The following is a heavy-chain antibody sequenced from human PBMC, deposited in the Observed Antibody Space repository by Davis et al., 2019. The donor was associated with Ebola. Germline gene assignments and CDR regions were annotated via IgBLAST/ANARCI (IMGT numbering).Heavy chain of an antibody. D-gene: IGHD5-24*01. V-gene: IGHV3-48*02. CDR1: GFTFSSYG. J-gene: IGHJ4*02. CDR3: AREGGYNYHFDY. CDR2: ISSRSSTI. Sequence: GESLKISCAASGFTFSSYGMNWVRQAPGKGLEWVSYISSRSSTIYYADSVKGRFTISRDNAKNSLYLQMNSLRDEDTAVYFCAREGGYNYHFDYWGQGTLVTVSS.